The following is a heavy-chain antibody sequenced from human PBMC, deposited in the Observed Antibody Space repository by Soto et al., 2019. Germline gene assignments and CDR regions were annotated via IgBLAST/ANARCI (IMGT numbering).Heavy chain of an antibody. D-gene: IGHD6-19*01. CDR1: GYTFTTYG. Sequence: ASVKVSCKASGYTFTTYGISWVRQAPGQGLEWLGWINTHNGNTNYAQNLQGRVIMTADTSTSTAYMELRSLRSDDTAVYYCARDGLAVAGTIDYWGQGTLVTVSS. CDR2: INTHNGNT. J-gene: IGHJ4*02. CDR3: ARDGLAVAGTIDY. V-gene: IGHV1-18*01.